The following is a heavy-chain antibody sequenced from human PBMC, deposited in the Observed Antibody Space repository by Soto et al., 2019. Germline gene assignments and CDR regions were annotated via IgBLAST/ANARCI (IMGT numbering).Heavy chain of an antibody. CDR2: IYSGGST. D-gene: IGHD6-6*01. Sequence: GGSLRLSCAASGFTVSSNYMSWVRQAPGKGLEWVSVIYSGGSTYYADSVKGRFTISRDNSKNTLYLQMNSLRAEDTAVYYCARDLGSSTRYLDVRGQGSSVTVSS. J-gene: IGHJ4*02. CDR1: GFTVSSNY. CDR3: ARDLGSSTRYLDV. V-gene: IGHV3-53*01.